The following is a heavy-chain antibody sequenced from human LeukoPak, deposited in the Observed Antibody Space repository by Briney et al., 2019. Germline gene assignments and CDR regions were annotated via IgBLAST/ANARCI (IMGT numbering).Heavy chain of an antibody. CDR3: AKERAGYTNPYYFDY. J-gene: IGHJ4*02. D-gene: IGHD3-16*02. CDR2: ISGSGANT. Sequence: GSLRLSCAASGFTFSTYAMSWVRQAPGKGLEWVSTISGSGANTYYADSVRGRFTISRDNSKNTLYLHMNSLRGEDTAVCYCAKERAGYTNPYYFDYWGQGTLVTVSS. CDR1: GFTFSTYA. V-gene: IGHV3-23*01.